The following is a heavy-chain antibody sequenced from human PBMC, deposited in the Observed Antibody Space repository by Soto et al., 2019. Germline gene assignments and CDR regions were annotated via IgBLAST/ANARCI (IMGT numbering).Heavy chain of an antibody. D-gene: IGHD6-6*01. Sequence: ASVKVSCKASGYTFTSYGISWVRQAPGQGLEWMGWISAYNGNTNYAQKLQGRVTMTTDTSTGTAYMELRSLRSDDTAVYYCARGLAARPFSYYYYYMDVWGKGTTVTVSS. CDR2: ISAYNGNT. CDR1: GYTFTSYG. CDR3: ARGLAARPFSYYYYYMDV. J-gene: IGHJ6*03. V-gene: IGHV1-18*01.